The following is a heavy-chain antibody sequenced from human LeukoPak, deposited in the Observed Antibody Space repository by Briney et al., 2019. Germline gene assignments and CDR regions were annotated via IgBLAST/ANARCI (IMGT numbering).Heavy chain of an antibody. Sequence: GGSLRLSCAASGFTFSGFERNWVRQAPGKGLEWVSYISFSGSDIYYADSVRGRFTISRDNAKNSLYLQMNSLRAEDTAIYYCARRAVPDYWGQGALATVSS. CDR1: GFTFSGFE. J-gene: IGHJ4*02. D-gene: IGHD6-19*01. CDR2: ISFSGSDI. V-gene: IGHV3-48*03. CDR3: ARRAVPDY.